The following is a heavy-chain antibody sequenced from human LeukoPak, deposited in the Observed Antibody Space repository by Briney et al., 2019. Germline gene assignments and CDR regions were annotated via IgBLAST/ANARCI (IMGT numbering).Heavy chain of an antibody. V-gene: IGHV4-4*02. J-gene: IGHJ4*02. CDR3: ARGSRYYDFWSGPQSQYYFDY. CDR2: INHSGST. Sequence: SETLSLTCAVSGGSISSTNWWSWVRQPPGKGLEWIGEINHSGSTNYNPSLKSRVTISVDTSKNQFSLKLSSVTAADTAVYYCARGSRYYDFWSGPQSQYYFDYWGQGTLVTVSS. D-gene: IGHD3-3*01. CDR1: GGSISSTNW.